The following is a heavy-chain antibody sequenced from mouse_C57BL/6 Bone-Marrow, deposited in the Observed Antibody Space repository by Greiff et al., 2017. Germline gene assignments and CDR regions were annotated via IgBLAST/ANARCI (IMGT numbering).Heavy chain of an antibody. Sequence: QVQLQQSGAELARPGASVKLSCKASGYTFTSYGISWVKQRTGQGLEWIGENYPRSGNTYYNEKFKGKATLTADKSSSTAYMELRSLTSEDSAVYFCARLVLLDWYFDVWGTVTTVTVSS. CDR2: NYPRSGNT. CDR1: GYTFTSYG. D-gene: IGHD2-12*01. CDR3: ARLVLLDWYFDV. V-gene: IGHV1-81*01. J-gene: IGHJ1*03.